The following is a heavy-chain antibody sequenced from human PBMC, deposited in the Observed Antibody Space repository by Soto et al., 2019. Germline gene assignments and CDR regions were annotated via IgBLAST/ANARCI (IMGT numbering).Heavy chain of an antibody. CDR2: ISVSSGSR. CDR1: GFTFSSYG. Sequence: GGSRRRSWGASGFTFSSYGMSWVRQAPGKGPEWVSAISVSSGSRYYADSVKGRFTISRDNSKNTLYLQMNSLRAEDTAVYYCARPFTFSVWGQGTLVTVSS. CDR3: ARPFTFSV. V-gene: IGHV3-23*01. J-gene: IGHJ4*02. D-gene: IGHD3-16*01.